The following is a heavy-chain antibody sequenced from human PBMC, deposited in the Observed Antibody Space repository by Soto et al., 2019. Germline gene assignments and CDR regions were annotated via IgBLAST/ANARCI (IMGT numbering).Heavy chain of an antibody. CDR3: ARSGYSYGPNPLLY. J-gene: IGHJ4*02. CDR1: GGSISSGGYY. CDR2: IYYSGST. V-gene: IGHV4-31*03. D-gene: IGHD5-18*01. Sequence: QVQLQESGPGLVKPSQTLSLTCTVSGGSISSGGYYWSWIRQHPGKGLEWIGYIYYSGSTYYNPSLKSRVTISVDSSKSQFSLKLSSVTAADTAVYYCARSGYSYGPNPLLYWGQGTLVTVSS.